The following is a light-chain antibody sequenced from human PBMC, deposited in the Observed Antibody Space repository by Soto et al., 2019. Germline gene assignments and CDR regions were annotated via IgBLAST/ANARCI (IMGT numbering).Light chain of an antibody. J-gene: IGKJ4*01. CDR2: GVS. V-gene: IGKV3-15*01. CDR3: LQDYNYPLT. CDR1: QSVSRN. Sequence: EIVMTQSPATLSVSPGQIATLFCRASQSVSRNLAWHQQKPGQAPRLLIYGVSTRATGVPARFSGSGSGTDFTLTISSLQPEDFATYYCLQDYNYPLTFGGGTKVDIK.